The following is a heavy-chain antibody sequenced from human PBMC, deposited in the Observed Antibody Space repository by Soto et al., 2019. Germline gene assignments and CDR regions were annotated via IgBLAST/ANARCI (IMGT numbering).Heavy chain of an antibody. V-gene: IGHV1-3*01. CDR1: GYTFTSYA. J-gene: IGHJ6*02. CDR3: ARAGSGSGYYYYYYGMDV. CDR2: INAGNGNT. D-gene: IGHD3-10*01. Sequence: QVQLVQSGAEVKKPGASVKVSCKASGYTFTSYAMHWVRQAPGQGLEWMGWINAGNGNTKYSQKFQGRVTITRDTSASTAYMELSSLRSEDTAVYYCARAGSGSGYYYYYYGMDVWGQGTTVTVSS.